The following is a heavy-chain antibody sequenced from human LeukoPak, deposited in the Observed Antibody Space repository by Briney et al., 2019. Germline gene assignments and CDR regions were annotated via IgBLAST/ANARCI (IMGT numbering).Heavy chain of an antibody. Sequence: PGGSLRLSCSASGFTFNIYSLNWVRQAPGKGLEWVSSITSTSTYIYYADSLKGRFTMSRDNTKNSLFLQMNSLRADDTAVYYCARAVVPSAIEEAFDIWGQGTMVTVSS. CDR2: ITSTSTYI. CDR1: GFTFNIYS. CDR3: ARAVVPSAIEEAFDI. V-gene: IGHV3-21*01. J-gene: IGHJ3*02. D-gene: IGHD2-2*02.